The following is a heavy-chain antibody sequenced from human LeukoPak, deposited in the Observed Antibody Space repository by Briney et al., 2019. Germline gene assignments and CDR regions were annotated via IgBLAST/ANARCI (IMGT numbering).Heavy chain of an antibody. CDR1: GGSISSYY. J-gene: IGHJ4*02. Sequence: SETLSLTCTVSGGSISSYYWSWIRQPPRKGLEWIGYIYYSGSTNYNPSLKSRVTISVDTSKNQFSLKLSSVTAADTAVYYCAREDTAMGTWGQGTLVTVSS. CDR2: IYYSGST. V-gene: IGHV4-59*01. D-gene: IGHD5-18*01. CDR3: AREDTAMGT.